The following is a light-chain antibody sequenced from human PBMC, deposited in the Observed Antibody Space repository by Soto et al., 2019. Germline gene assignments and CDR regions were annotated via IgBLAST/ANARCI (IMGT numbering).Light chain of an antibody. V-gene: IGKV3-15*01. Sequence: EILMPQSPATLSVSPGERATLSCRASQGIVSTLAWYQQKPGQTPRLLIYGASTRATGVPARFSGSGSGTEFTLTINSLQSEDFAVYYCQRYNIWPLTFGGGTKVDIK. CDR1: QGIVST. J-gene: IGKJ4*01. CDR2: GAS. CDR3: QRYNIWPLT.